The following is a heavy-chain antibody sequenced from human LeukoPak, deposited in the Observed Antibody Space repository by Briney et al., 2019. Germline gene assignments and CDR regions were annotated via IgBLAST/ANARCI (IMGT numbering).Heavy chain of an antibody. CDR2: ISYDGSNK. V-gene: IGHV3-30-3*01. CDR1: GFTFSCYA. D-gene: IGHD3-10*01. Sequence: GGSLRLSCAASGFTFSCYAMHWVRQAPGKGLEWVAVISYDGSNKYYADSVKGRFTISRDNSKNTLYLQMNSLRAEDTAVYYCARDGWPGSSYYRPFDYWGQGTLVTVSS. CDR3: ARDGWPGSSYYRPFDY. J-gene: IGHJ4*02.